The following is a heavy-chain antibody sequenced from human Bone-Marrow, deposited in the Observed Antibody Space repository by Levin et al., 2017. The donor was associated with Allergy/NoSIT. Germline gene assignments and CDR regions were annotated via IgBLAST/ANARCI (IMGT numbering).Heavy chain of an antibody. Sequence: GESLKISCAASGFTFSSYSMNWVRQAPGKGLEWVSSISSSSSYIYYADSVKGRFTISRDNAKNSLYLQMNSLRAEDTAVYYCARVHSYSSSPPIDYWGQGTLVTVSS. CDR1: GFTFSSYS. CDR2: ISSSSSYI. CDR3: ARVHSYSSSPPIDY. V-gene: IGHV3-21*01. J-gene: IGHJ4*02. D-gene: IGHD6-13*01.